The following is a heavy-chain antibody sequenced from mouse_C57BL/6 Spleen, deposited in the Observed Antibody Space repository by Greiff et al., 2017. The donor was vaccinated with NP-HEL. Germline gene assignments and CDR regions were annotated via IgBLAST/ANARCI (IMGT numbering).Heavy chain of an antibody. Sequence: VQLQQSGAELVKPGASVKISCKASGYAFSSYWMNWVKQRPGKGLEWIGQIYPGDGDTNYNGKFKGKATLTADKSSSTAYMQLSSLTSEDSAVYFCARGGGNSDAMDYWGQGTSVTVSS. CDR2: IYPGDGDT. CDR1: GYAFSSYW. J-gene: IGHJ4*01. CDR3: ARGGGNSDAMDY. V-gene: IGHV1-80*01.